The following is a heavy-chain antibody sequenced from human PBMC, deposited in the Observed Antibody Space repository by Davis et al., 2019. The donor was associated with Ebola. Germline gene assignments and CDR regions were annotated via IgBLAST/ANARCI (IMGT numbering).Heavy chain of an antibody. CDR2: IKSDGSTK. CDR3: ARDGEHYSDLDY. J-gene: IGHJ4*02. Sequence: HTGGSLRLSCAASGFTFSSYWMHWVRHAPGKGLVWLSRIKSDGSTKSYADSVKGRFTISRDNAKNTLYLQMDSLRAEDTAVYYCARDGEHYSDLDYWGQGTLVTVSS. CDR1: GFTFSSYW. D-gene: IGHD1-26*01. V-gene: IGHV3-74*01.